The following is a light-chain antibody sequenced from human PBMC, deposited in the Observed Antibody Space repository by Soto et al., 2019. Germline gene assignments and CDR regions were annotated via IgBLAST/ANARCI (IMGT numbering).Light chain of an antibody. CDR3: QQYRGYWT. Sequence: DIQMTQSPSTLSASVGDRVTISCRASQNINTWLAWYQQKTGKAPHLLIYKVSHLQSGVPSMFSRSGSGTRFPLTISRLQHYCWPTYFWQQYRGYWTFGQGTKVEIK. J-gene: IGKJ1*01. V-gene: IGKV1-5*03. CDR2: KVS. CDR1: QNINTW.